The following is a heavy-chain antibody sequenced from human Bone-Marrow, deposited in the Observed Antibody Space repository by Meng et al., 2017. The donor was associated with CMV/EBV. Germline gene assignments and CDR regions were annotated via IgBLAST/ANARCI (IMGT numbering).Heavy chain of an antibody. CDR1: GFTFSSYG. V-gene: IGHV3-30*02. J-gene: IGHJ6*01. CDR3: AKDHRMTNYGIDV. Sequence: GESLKISCAASGFTFSSYGMHWVRQAPGKGLEWVAFIRYDGSNKYYADSVKGRFTISRDNSKNTLYLQMNSLRAEDTAVYYCAKDHRMTNYGIDVWGQGTTVTVSS. D-gene: IGHD2-8*01. CDR2: IRYDGSNK.